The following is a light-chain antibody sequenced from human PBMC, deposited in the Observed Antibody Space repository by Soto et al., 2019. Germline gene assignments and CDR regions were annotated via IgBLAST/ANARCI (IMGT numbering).Light chain of an antibody. CDR2: NNN. CDR1: NSNIGTNA. CDR3: ATWDDTRRTWV. J-gene: IGLJ3*02. Sequence: QSVLTQPPSASGTPGQRVTISCSGSNSNIGTNAVNWYQQIPGTAPKLLIYNNNQRPSGVPDRVSGSKSGTSASLAISGLQSEDEDEYPCATWDDTRRTWVFGGGTKLTVL. V-gene: IGLV1-44*01.